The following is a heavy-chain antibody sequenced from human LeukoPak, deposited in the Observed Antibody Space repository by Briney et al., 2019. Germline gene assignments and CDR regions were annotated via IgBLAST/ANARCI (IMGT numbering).Heavy chain of an antibody. V-gene: IGHV1-8*01. CDR2: MNPNSGNT. J-gene: IGHJ4*02. CDR1: GYTFTSYD. D-gene: IGHD1-26*01. CDR3: ARGQRLSGNYFLGGQ. Sequence: GASVKVSCKASGYTFTSYDINWVRQATGQELEWMGWMNPNSGNTGYTQKFQARVTMTRNTSISTAYMELSSLKSEDTAVYYCARGQRLSGNYFLGGQWGQGTLVTVSS.